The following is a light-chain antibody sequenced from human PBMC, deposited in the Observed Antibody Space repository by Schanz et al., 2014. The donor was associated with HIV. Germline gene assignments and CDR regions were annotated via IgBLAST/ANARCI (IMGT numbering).Light chain of an antibody. CDR2: WAS. CDR3: QQYYRTPWT. Sequence: DIVMTQSPDSLAVSLGERATINCKSSQSVLYTANNVNYLAWYQQKPGQPPKLLVYWASTRESGVPDRFSGRGSGTDFTLNISSLQAEDVAVYYCQQYYRTPWTFGQGTKVEIK. CDR1: QSVLYTANNVNY. J-gene: IGKJ1*01. V-gene: IGKV4-1*01.